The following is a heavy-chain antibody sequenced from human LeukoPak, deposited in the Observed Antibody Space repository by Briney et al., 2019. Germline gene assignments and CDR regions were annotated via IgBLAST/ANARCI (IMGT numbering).Heavy chain of an antibody. Sequence: SQTLSLTCSVSGTSINRGTHYWSWIRQPPGRGLEWIGEINHSGSTNYNPSLKSRVTISVDTSKNQFSLKLSSVTAADTAVYYCASERVGAMKMAIDYWGQGTLVTVSS. V-gene: IGHV4-34*01. J-gene: IGHJ4*02. D-gene: IGHD1-26*01. CDR1: GTSINRGTHY. CDR3: ASERVGAMKMAIDY. CDR2: INHSGST.